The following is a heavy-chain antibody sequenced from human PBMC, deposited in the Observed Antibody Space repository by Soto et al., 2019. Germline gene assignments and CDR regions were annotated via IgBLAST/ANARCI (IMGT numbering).Heavy chain of an antibody. CDR2: INAGNGNT. D-gene: IGHD3-9*01. CDR1: GYTFTSYA. V-gene: IGHV1-3*01. CDR3: AKDPYDSLTGYNNWFDP. Sequence: GASVKVSCKASGYTFTSYAMHWVRQAPGQRLEWMGWINAGNGNTKYSQKFQGRVTITRDTSASTAYMELNSLRPEDTAVYYCAKDPYDSLTGYNNWFDPWGQGTLVTVSS. J-gene: IGHJ5*02.